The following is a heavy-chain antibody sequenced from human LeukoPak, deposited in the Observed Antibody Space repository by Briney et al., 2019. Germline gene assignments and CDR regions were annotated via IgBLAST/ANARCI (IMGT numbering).Heavy chain of an antibody. CDR3: ARDLTMIVGNDY. J-gene: IGHJ4*02. V-gene: IGHV1-2*02. CDR1: GYTFTGYY. Sequence: ASVKVSCKASGYTFTGYYMHWVRQAPGQGLEWMGWINPNSGGTNYAQKFQGRVTMPRDTSISTAYMELSRLRSDDTAVYYCARDLTMIVGNDYWGQGTLVTVSS. D-gene: IGHD3-22*01. CDR2: INPNSGGT.